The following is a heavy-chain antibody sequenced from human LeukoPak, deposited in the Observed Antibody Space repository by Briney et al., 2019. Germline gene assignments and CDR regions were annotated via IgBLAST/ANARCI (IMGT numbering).Heavy chain of an antibody. Sequence: GGSLRLSCVASGFTFNNYWMTWVRQAPGRGLEWVANIKPDGGETFYVDSVKGRFTISRDNAKRSLYLQMNSLRAEGTAVYYCARDDGIRTVDYWGQGTLVTVSS. CDR2: IKPDGGET. J-gene: IGHJ4*02. CDR3: ARDDGIRTVDY. D-gene: IGHD5-24*01. V-gene: IGHV3-7*01. CDR1: GFTFNNYW.